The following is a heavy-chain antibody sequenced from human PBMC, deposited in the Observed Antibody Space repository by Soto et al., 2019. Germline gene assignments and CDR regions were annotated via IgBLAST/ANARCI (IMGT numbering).Heavy chain of an antibody. CDR2: IFSSDEK. V-gene: IGHV2-26*01. CDR3: ARIVETSGRTFDY. D-gene: IGHD2-15*01. J-gene: IGHJ4*02. Sequence: GSGPTLVNPTETLTLTCTVSEFSLSNARTGVSWIRQPPGKALEWLAHIFSSDEKSYSTSLKSRITVSKDTSKSQVVLTMTNMDPVDTATYYCARIVETSGRTFDYWGQGTLVTVSS. CDR1: EFSLSNARTG.